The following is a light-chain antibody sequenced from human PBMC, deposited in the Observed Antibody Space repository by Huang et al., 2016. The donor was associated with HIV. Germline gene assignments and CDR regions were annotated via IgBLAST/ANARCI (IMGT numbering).Light chain of an antibody. CDR3: QQRSNWPPTLT. V-gene: IGKV3-11*01. CDR2: DAS. Sequence: PGERATLSCRASQSVSSYLAWYQQKPGQAPRLLIYDASTRATGIPARFSGSGSGTDFTLTISTLEPEDFAVYYCQQRSNWPPTLTFGGGTKLEIK. CDR1: QSVSSY. J-gene: IGKJ4*01.